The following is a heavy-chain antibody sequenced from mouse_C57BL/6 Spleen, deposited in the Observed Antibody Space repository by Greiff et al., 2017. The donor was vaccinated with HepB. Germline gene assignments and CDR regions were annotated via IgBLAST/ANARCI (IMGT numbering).Heavy chain of an antibody. CDR2: INPNYGTT. D-gene: IGHD3-2*02. V-gene: IGHV1-39*01. Sequence: VHVKQSGPELVKPGASVKISCKASGYSFTDYNMNWVKQSNGKSLEWIGVINPNYGTTSYNQKFKGKATLTVDQSSSTAYMQLNSLTSEDSAVYYCARATSQATLFAYWGQGTLVTVSA. J-gene: IGHJ3*01. CDR1: GYSFTDYN. CDR3: ARATSQATLFAY.